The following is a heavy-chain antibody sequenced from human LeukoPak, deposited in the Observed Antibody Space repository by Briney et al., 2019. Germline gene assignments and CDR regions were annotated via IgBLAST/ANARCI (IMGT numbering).Heavy chain of an antibody. J-gene: IGHJ4*02. Sequence: PGRSLRLSCAASGYTFSSYAMTWVRQAPGKGLEWVSAISNSGSGTYYADSVKGRFTISRDNSKNTLYLQMNSLRAEDTAVYFCAKEFGSGYFDYWGQGTLVTVSS. D-gene: IGHD2-15*01. CDR3: AKEFGSGYFDY. V-gene: IGHV3-23*01. CDR2: ISNSGSGT. CDR1: GYTFSSYA.